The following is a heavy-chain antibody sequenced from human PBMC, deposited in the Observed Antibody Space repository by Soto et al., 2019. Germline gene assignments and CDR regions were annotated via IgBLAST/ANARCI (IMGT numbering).Heavy chain of an antibody. CDR3: AVDPVVVTADDDY. V-gene: IGHV1-2*02. J-gene: IGHJ4*02. CDR1: GYTFSGYY. D-gene: IGHD2-21*02. Sequence: SVKGSWKGSGYTFSGYYMHWVRQSPGQGLEWMGWINPNSGGTNYAQKFQGRVTMTRDTSISTAYMELSRLRSDDTAVYYCAVDPVVVTADDDYWGQGTLVTVSS. CDR2: INPNSGGT.